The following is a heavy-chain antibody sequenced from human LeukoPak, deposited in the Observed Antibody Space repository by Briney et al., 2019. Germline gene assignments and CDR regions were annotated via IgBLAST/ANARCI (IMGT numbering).Heavy chain of an antibody. V-gene: IGHV1-2*02. CDR2: INPNSGGT. D-gene: IGHD3-3*01. CDR1: GYTFTGYY. Sequence: AASVKVSCKASGYTFTGYYMHWVRQAPGQGLEWMGWINPNSGGTNYAQKFQGRVTMTRDTSISTAYMELSRLRSDDTAVYYCAKDQRDFWSGYYFDYWGQGTLVTVSS. J-gene: IGHJ4*02. CDR3: AKDQRDFWSGYYFDY.